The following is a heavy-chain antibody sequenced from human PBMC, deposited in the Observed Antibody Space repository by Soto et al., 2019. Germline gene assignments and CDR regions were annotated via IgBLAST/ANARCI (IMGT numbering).Heavy chain of an antibody. V-gene: IGHV1-18*01. CDR3: AGHRKRGAGDGY. D-gene: IGHD2-21*01. Sequence: GASVKVSCKSSGYTFINHGIFWVRQAPGQGLEWMAWIYPYNGNTNYAQKFLGRVTLTTDTSTSTAYMDLRSLTSDDTAIYYCAGHRKRGAGDGYCGQGTLLTVSS. CDR2: IYPYNGNT. CDR1: GYTFINHG. J-gene: IGHJ4*02.